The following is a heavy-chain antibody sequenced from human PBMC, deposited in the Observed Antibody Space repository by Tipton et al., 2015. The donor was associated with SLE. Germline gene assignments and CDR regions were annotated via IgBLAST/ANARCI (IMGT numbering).Heavy chain of an antibody. D-gene: IGHD2-21*01. V-gene: IGHV4-59*01. J-gene: IGHJ4*02. CDR1: GASISMNY. CDR3: ARDTLCGGECYGL. CDR2: IYDSGTT. Sequence: TLSLTCSVSGASISMNYWTWVRQPPGKGLDWIGYIYDSGTTKYDPSLKSRVTISVDTSKNQFTLKLTSVTAADTAVYFCARDTLCGGECYGLWGQGSMVTVSS.